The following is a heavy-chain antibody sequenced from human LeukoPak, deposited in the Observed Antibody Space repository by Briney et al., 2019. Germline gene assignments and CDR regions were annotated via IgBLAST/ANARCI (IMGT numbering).Heavy chain of an antibody. Sequence: PGESLEISCKGSGYSFSTYWIGWGRQMPGKGLEGMGIIYPGDSDTRYSPSFQGQVTISADKSISAAYLQWSSLKASDTAMYYCARRGGYYGSGRDYYYMDVWGKGTTVTVSS. D-gene: IGHD3-10*01. V-gene: IGHV5-51*01. J-gene: IGHJ6*03. CDR2: IYPGDSDT. CDR1: GYSFSTYW. CDR3: ARRGGYYGSGRDYYYMDV.